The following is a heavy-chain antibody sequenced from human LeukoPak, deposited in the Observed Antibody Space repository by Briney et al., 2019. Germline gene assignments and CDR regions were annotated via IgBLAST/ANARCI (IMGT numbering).Heavy chain of an antibody. CDR2: ISANNGNT. CDR1: AYTFTTYG. CDR3: ARDEEGASYLAY. J-gene: IGHJ4*02. Sequence: GASVKVSCKASAYTFTTYGITWVRQAPGQGLEWMGWISANNGNTNYAQKLQDRFTMTTDTSTSTAYMELRSLRSDDTAVYYCARDEEGASYLAYWGQGTLVTVSS. V-gene: IGHV1-18*01. D-gene: IGHD1-26*01.